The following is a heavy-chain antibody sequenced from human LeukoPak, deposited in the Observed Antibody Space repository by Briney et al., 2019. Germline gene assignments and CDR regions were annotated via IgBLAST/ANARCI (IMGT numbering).Heavy chain of an antibody. D-gene: IGHD3-3*01. CDR2: ISAYNGNT. Sequence: ASVKVSCKASGYTFTSYGISWVRQAPGQGLEWMGWISAYNGNTNYAQKFQGRVTMTRDTSISTAYMELSRLRSDDTAVYYCACYDFWSGPTYYYYGMDVWGQGTTVTVSS. CDR1: GYTFTSYG. CDR3: ACYDFWSGPTYYYYGMDV. J-gene: IGHJ6*02. V-gene: IGHV1-18*01.